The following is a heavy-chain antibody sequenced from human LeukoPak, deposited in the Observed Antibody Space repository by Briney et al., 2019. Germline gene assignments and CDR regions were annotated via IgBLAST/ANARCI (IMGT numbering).Heavy chain of an antibody. Sequence: GASVKVSCKASEGTFSSYAISWVRQAPGQGLEWMGGIIPIFGTANYAQKFQGRVTITTDESTSTAYMELSSLRSEDTAVYYCARAYENWFDPWGQGTLVTVSS. CDR2: IIPIFGTA. CDR1: EGTFSSYA. D-gene: IGHD3-22*01. J-gene: IGHJ5*02. V-gene: IGHV1-69*05. CDR3: ARAYENWFDP.